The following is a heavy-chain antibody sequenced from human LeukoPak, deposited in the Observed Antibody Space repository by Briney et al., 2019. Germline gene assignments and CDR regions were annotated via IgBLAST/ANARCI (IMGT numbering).Heavy chain of an antibody. J-gene: IGHJ4*02. Sequence: GASLRLSCAASRFTFSNYAMSWVRQAPGKGLEWVSAITSGGSGIYYADSMKSRFTISRDNSKNTLYLQINSLRAEDTAVYYCAKWGDYDVLTGYYVSDYWGQGTLVTVSS. CDR1: RFTFSNYA. CDR3: AKWGDYDVLTGYYVSDY. V-gene: IGHV3-23*01. D-gene: IGHD3-9*01. CDR2: ITSGGSGI.